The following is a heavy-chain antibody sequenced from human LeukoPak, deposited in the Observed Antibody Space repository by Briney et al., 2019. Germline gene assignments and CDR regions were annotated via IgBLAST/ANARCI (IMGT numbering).Heavy chain of an antibody. CDR3: ARDLSHRYNYDSRGYYILFDH. Sequence: ASVKVSCKASGYIFTSYGISWVRQALGQGLEWMGWISAYNGNTNYAQKLQGRVTMTTDASTTTAYMELRSLRSDDTAVYYCARDLSHRYNYDSRGYYILFDHWGQGTLVTVSS. D-gene: IGHD3-22*01. J-gene: IGHJ4*02. CDR1: GYIFTSYG. V-gene: IGHV1-18*01. CDR2: ISAYNGNT.